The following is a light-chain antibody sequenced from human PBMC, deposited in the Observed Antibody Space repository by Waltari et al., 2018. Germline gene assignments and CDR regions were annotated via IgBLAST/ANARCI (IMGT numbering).Light chain of an antibody. J-gene: IGLJ2*01. CDR2: KDT. CDR1: VLPRKY. Sequence: YELTQPPSVSVSPGQTARIPCSGDVLPRKYAYWYQQKPGQAPVLIISKDTERASGIPERFSGSTSGTTVTLTISGAQADDEADYYCQSAHSGSTHLLFGGGTKLTVL. V-gene: IGLV3-25*03. CDR3: QSAHSGSTHLL.